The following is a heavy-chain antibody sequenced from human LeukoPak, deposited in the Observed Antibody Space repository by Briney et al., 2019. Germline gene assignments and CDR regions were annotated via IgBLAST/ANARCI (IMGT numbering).Heavy chain of an antibody. CDR3: ATGTSIIQRTYFDY. J-gene: IGHJ4*02. Sequence: SVKVSCKASGGTFSSYAISWVRQAPGQGLEWMGRIIPIFGTANYAQKFQGRVTITTDESTSTAYMELSSLRSEDTAVYYCATGTSIIQRTYFDYWGQGTLITVSS. CDR2: IIPIFGTA. D-gene: IGHD5-24*01. CDR1: GGTFSSYA. V-gene: IGHV1-69*05.